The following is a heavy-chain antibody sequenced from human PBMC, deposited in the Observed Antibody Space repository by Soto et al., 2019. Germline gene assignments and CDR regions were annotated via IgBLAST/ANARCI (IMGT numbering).Heavy chain of an antibody. J-gene: IGHJ6*02. V-gene: IGHV3-11*06. CDR1: GFTFSDYY. Sequence: GGSLRLSCAASGFTFSDYYMSWIRQAPGKGLEWVSYISSSSSYTNYADSVKGRFTISRDNAKNSLYLQMNSLRAEDTAVYYCARDSRYCSSTSCQDANYYYGMDVWGQGTTVTVSS. D-gene: IGHD2-2*01. CDR2: ISSSSSYT. CDR3: ARDSRYCSSTSCQDANYYYGMDV.